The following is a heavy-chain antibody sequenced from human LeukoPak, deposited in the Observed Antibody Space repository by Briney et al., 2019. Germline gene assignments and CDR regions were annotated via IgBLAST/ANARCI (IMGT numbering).Heavy chain of an antibody. CDR2: ISGSGGST. J-gene: IGHJ6*02. V-gene: IGHV3-23*01. CDR1: GFTFSSYA. D-gene: IGHD3-3*01. Sequence: GGSLRLSCAASGFTFSSYAMSWVRQAPGKGLEWVSAISGSGGSTYYADSVKGRFTISRDNSKNTLYLQINSLRVEDTAVYYCARTTIFAVVARYYYYGMDVWGQGTTVTVSS. CDR3: ARTTIFAVVARYYYYGMDV.